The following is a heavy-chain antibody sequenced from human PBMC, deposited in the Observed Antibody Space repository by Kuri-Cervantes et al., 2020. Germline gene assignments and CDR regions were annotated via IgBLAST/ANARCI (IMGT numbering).Heavy chain of an antibody. CDR1: GFTFSSYS. D-gene: IGHD3-22*01. Sequence: LSLTCAASGFTFSSYSMNWVRQAPGKGLEWVSSISSSSSYIYYADSVKGRFTISRDNAKNSLYLQMNSLRAEDTAVYYCARVGSSYYYDSSGYYFWGQGTLVTVSS. CDR3: ARVGSSYYYDSSGYYF. V-gene: IGHV3-21*01. CDR2: ISSSSSYI. J-gene: IGHJ4*02.